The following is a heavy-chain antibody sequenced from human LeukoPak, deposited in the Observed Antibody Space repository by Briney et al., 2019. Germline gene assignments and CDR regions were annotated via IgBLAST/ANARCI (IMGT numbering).Heavy chain of an antibody. CDR3: ARGVLSSATGI. CDR1: GYTFTSYD. Sequence: SVKVSCEASGYTFTSYDISWVRQAPGQGLEWMGGIIPIFGTANYAQKFQGRVTITTDESTSTAYMELSSLRSEDTAVYYCARGVLSSATGIWGQGTLVTVSS. V-gene: IGHV1-69*05. CDR2: IIPIFGTA. D-gene: IGHD6-19*01. J-gene: IGHJ4*02.